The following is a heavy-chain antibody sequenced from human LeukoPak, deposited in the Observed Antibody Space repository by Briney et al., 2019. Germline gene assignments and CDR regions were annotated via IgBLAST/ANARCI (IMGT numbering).Heavy chain of an antibody. CDR3: ARANDLIDY. J-gene: IGHJ4*02. V-gene: IGHV3-11*05. CDR2: ISDTTTYT. Sequence: PGGSLRLSCAVSGFTFSDYYMSWTRQAPGKGLEWVSYISDTTTYTNYADSVKSRFTISRDNAKNSLYLQMNSLRAEDTAVYYCARANDLIDYWGQGTLVTVSS. CDR1: GFTFSDYY.